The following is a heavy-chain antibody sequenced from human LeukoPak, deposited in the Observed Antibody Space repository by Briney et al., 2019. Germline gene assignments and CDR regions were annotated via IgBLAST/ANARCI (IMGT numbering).Heavy chain of an antibody. CDR2: IYYSGST. CDR1: GYSISSGYY. CDR3: ARDGSDP. V-gene: IGHV4-38-2*02. Sequence: PSETLSLTCTVSGYSISSGYYWGWIRQPPGKGLEWIGSIYYSGSTYYNPSLKSRVTISVDTSKNQFSLKLSSVTAADTAVYYCARDGSDPWGQGTLVTVSS. J-gene: IGHJ5*02.